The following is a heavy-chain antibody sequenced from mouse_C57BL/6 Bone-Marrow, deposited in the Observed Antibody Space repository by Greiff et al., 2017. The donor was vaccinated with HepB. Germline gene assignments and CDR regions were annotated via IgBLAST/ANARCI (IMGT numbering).Heavy chain of an antibody. D-gene: IGHD2-4*01. CDR1: GYTFTSYW. Sequence: QVQLQQSGAELVKPGASVKMSCKASGYTFTSYWITWVKQRPGQGLEWIGDIYPGSGSTNYNEKFKSKATLTVDTSSSTAYMQLSSLTSEDSAVYYCARPLYYDYLYAMDYWGQGTSVTVSS. CDR3: ARPLYYDYLYAMDY. CDR2: IYPGSGST. J-gene: IGHJ4*01. V-gene: IGHV1-55*01.